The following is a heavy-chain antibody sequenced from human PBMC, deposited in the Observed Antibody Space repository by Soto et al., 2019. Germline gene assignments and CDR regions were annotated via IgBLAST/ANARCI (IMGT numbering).Heavy chain of an antibody. CDR1: GYSFKNYA. Sequence: QVQLVQSGPEVKRPGASVRISCRTAGYSFKNYAIHWVRQAPGKKLEWVALISYDGTDKYYADSVKGRFTISRDNSKNTLYLQMSSLGPEDTAVYYCVKERYAQLWLEDYGMDVWGQGTTVTV. D-gene: IGHD5-18*01. V-gene: IGHV3-30*18. CDR3: VKERYAQLWLEDYGMDV. J-gene: IGHJ6*02. CDR2: ISYDGTDK.